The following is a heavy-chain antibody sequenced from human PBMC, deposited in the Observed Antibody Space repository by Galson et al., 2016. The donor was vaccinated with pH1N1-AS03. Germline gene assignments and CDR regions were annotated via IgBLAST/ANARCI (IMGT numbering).Heavy chain of an antibody. CDR1: GFTFGSYW. J-gene: IGHJ5*02. CDR2: IKEDGSEK. CDR3: ARYGSSPWFDP. V-gene: IGHV3-7*01. D-gene: IGHD6-6*01. Sequence: SLRLSCAASGFTFGSYWMSWVRQAPGKGLERVANIKEDGSEKSYVDSVKDRFTISRDNSKNSLYLQMNSLRVEDTALYYCARYGSSPWFDPWGQGTLVTVSS.